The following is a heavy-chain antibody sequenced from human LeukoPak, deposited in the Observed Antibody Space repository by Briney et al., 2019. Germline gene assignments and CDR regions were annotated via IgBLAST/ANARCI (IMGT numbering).Heavy chain of an antibody. J-gene: IGHJ6*04. CDR3: ARDRAYDPRTRRGYGMDV. D-gene: IGHD3-3*01. CDR1: GFTFSSYA. V-gene: IGHV3-30*04. CDR2: ISYDGSNK. Sequence: GGSLRLSCAASGFTFSSYAMHWVCQAPGKGLEWVAVISYDGSNKYYADSVKGRFTISRDNSKNTLYLRMNSLRAEDTAVYYCARDRAYDPRTRRGYGMDVWGKGTTVTVSS.